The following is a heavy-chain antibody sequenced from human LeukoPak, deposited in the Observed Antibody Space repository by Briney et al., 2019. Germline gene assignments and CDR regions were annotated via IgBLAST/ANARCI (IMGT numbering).Heavy chain of an antibody. J-gene: IGHJ5*02. CDR2: IYYSGST. CDR1: GGSISSYY. D-gene: IGHD2-8*01. CDR3: ARSLGYCTNGVCHILWFDP. Sequence: SETLSLTCTVSGGSISSYYWSWIRQPPGKGLEWIGYIYYSGSTNYNPSLKSRVTISVDTSKNQFSLKLSSVTAADTAVYYCARSLGYCTNGVCHILWFDPWGQGTLVTVSS. V-gene: IGHV4-59*08.